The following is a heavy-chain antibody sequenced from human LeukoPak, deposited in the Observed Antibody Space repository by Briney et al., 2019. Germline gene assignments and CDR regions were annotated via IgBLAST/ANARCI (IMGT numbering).Heavy chain of an antibody. CDR3: ARTSRHGIGWYLDF. V-gene: IGHV4-34*01. Sequence: PSETLSLTCAVYGGSFSGYYWSWIRQPPGKGLEWIGEINDSGSSNYNPSLKSRVTISVDTSKNQFSLKLRSVTAADTAVYYCARTSRHGIGWYLDFWGQGNLVTVSS. CDR1: GGSFSGYY. D-gene: IGHD6-19*01. CDR2: INDSGSS. J-gene: IGHJ4*02.